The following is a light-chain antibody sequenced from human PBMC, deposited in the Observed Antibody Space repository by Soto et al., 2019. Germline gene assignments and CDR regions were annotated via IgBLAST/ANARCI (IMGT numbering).Light chain of an antibody. J-gene: IGKJ4*01. V-gene: IGKV1-8*01. CDR1: QSIGTY. CDR2: AAS. CDR3: QQYYIYPPT. Sequence: AIRMTQSPSSFSASTGDRVTITCRASQSIGTYLAWYQQIPGRAPKLLIFAASTLQRGVPSRFSGSGSGTDFTLTISCLQSVDFATYYCQQYYIYPPTFGGGTKVEIK.